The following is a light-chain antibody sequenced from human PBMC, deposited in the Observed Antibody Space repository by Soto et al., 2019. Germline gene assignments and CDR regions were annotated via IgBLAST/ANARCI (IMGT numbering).Light chain of an antibody. V-gene: IGKV3-15*01. Sequence: EIVMTQSPGTLSVSPGERVTVSCRASQSVGNNLAWHQQKPGQAPRLLIYGASTRATGFPARFSGSGSGTEFTLTISSLQSEDFAVYYCQQYNGWPITFGQGTKV. CDR1: QSVGNN. J-gene: IGKJ1*01. CDR2: GAS. CDR3: QQYNGWPIT.